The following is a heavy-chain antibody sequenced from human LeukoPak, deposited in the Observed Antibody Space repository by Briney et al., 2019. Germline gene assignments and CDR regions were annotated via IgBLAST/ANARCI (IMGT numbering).Heavy chain of an antibody. CDR3: ARGQVPAARGYNWFDP. CDR2: INARGDT. Sequence: PSETLSLTCAVYGWSFNDYYWNWVRQPPGKGLEWIGEINARGDTNYNPCLKSGGTISVDSSKNQFSLTLTSMIAADTAIYYCARGQVPAARGYNWFDPWGQGTLVTVSS. D-gene: IGHD2-2*01. J-gene: IGHJ5*02. CDR1: GWSFNDYY. V-gene: IGHV4-34*01.